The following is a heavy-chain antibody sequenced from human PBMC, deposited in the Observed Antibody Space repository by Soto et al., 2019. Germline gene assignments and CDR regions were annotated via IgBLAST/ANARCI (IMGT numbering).Heavy chain of an antibody. D-gene: IGHD2-15*01. CDR1: GYTFTSYG. Sequence: ASVKVSCKASGYTFTSYGISWVRQAPGQGLEWMGWISAYNGNTNYAQKLQGRVTMTTDTSTSTAYMELRSLRSDDTAVYYCARVIVVVVAASRDFDYSGQGTLVTV. J-gene: IGHJ4*02. V-gene: IGHV1-18*04. CDR3: ARVIVVVVAASRDFDY. CDR2: ISAYNGNT.